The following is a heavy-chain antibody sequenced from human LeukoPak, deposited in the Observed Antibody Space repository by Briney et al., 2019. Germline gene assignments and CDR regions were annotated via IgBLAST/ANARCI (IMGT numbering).Heavy chain of an antibody. CDR1: GYTFTSYD. Sequence: ASVKVSCKASGYTFTSYDINWVRQAPGQGLEWMGWMNPNSGNTDYAQKFQGRVTMTRNTSISTAYMELSSLRSEDTAVYYCARPASIAARTNWFDPWGQGTLVTVSS. CDR3: ARPASIAARTNWFDP. J-gene: IGHJ5*02. CDR2: MNPNSGNT. V-gene: IGHV1-8*01. D-gene: IGHD6-6*01.